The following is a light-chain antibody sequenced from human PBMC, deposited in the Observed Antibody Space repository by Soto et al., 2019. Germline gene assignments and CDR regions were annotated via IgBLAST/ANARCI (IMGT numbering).Light chain of an antibody. CDR3: HQYDSWT. CDR2: GAS. J-gene: IGKJ1*01. Sequence: IVLSQSAGTLSLSTGERATLSCRASQSFNSIYLAWYQQKPGQAPRLLIYGASSRATGIPDRFSGSGSGTDFTLTISRLEPEDFAVYYCHQYDSWTFGQGTKVDI. V-gene: IGKV3-20*01. CDR1: QSFNSIY.